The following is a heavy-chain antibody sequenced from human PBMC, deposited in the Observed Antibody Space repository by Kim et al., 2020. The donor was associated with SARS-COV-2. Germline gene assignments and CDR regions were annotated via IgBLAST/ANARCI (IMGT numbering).Heavy chain of an antibody. V-gene: IGHV1-69*04. CDR3: AREDIVVVPAAIWYYYMDV. CDR2: IIPILGIA. Sequence: SVKVSCKASGDTFSSYAISWVRQAPGQGLEWMGRIIPILGIANYAQKFQGRVTITADKSTSTAYMELSSLRSEDTAVYYCAREDIVVVPAAIWYYYMDVWGKGTTVTVSS. J-gene: IGHJ6*03. CDR1: GDTFSSYA. D-gene: IGHD2-2*01.